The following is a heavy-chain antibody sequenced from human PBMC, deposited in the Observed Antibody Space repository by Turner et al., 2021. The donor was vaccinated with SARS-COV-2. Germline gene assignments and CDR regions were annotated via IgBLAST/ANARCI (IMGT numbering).Heavy chain of an antibody. CDR3: ARAVDVADY. CDR2: IRPDGGKK. CDR1: GFIFSGHW. V-gene: IGHV3-7*01. J-gene: IGHJ4*02. Sequence: VQVVDSGGRLVQPGGSRRLSCEASGFIFSGHWMSWVRQAQGKGVEWVDNIRPDGGKKVYADFVKGRFTISRDNSKTSVYLQMNSLRVEDSAMYYCARAVDVADYWGQGTLVTVSS.